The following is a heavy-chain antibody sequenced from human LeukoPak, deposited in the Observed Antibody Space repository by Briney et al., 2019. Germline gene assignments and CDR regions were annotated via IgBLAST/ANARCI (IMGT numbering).Heavy chain of an antibody. V-gene: IGHV4-39*01. CDR1: GGSISSSSYY. J-gene: IGHJ6*03. CDR2: IYYSGST. CDR3: ARASSSSKGRYYYYYYYMDV. Sequence: SETLSLTCTVSGGSISSSSYYWGWIRQPPGKGLEWIGSIYYSGSTYYNPSLKSRVTISVDTSKNQFSLKLSSVTAADTAVYYCARASSSSKGRYYYYYYYMDVWGKGTTVTVSS. D-gene: IGHD6-6*01.